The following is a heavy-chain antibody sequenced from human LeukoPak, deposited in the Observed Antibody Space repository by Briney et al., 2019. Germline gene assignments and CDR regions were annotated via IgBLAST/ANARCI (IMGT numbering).Heavy chain of an antibody. V-gene: IGHV4-34*01. CDR1: GGSFSGYY. CDR3: AIGHYYGSGSYFDY. Sequence: SETLSLTCAVYGGSFSGYYWSWIRQPPGKGLEWIGEINHSGSTNYNPSLKSRVTISVDTSKNQFSLKLSSVTAADTAVYYCAIGHYYGSGSYFDYWGQGTLVTVSS. CDR2: INHSGST. D-gene: IGHD3-10*01. J-gene: IGHJ4*02.